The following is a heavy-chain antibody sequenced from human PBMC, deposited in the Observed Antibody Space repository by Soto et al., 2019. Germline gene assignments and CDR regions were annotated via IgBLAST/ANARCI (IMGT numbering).Heavy chain of an antibody. D-gene: IGHD5-18*01. CDR3: ARHRYSYGVYYFDY. J-gene: IGHJ4*02. V-gene: IGHV4-59*08. Sequence: SETLSLTCTVSGGSINSYYWSWIRQPPGKGLEWIGYIYYSGSTNYSPSLKSRVTISVDTSKNQFSLRLSSVAAADTALYYCARHRYSYGVYYFDYWGQGTLVTVSS. CDR2: IYYSGST. CDR1: GGSINSYY.